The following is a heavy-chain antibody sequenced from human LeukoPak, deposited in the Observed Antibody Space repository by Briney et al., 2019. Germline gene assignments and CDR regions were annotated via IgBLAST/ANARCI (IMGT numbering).Heavy chain of an antibody. CDR1: GFTFSNYG. D-gene: IGHD2-15*01. J-gene: IGHJ4*02. CDR2: ISYDGSNK. Sequence: PGRSLRLSCAASGFTFSNYGMHWVRQAPGKGLEWVAVISYDGSNKYYADSVKGRFTISRDNSKNTLYLQMNSLRAEDTAVYYCAKGGYCSGGSCYPLDYWGQGTLVTVSS. V-gene: IGHV3-30*18. CDR3: AKGGYCSGGSCYPLDY.